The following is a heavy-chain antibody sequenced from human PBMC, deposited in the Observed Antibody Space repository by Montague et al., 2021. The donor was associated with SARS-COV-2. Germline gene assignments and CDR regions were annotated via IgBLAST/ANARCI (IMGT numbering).Heavy chain of an antibody. J-gene: IGHJ3*02. CDR2: IYYSGST. V-gene: IGHV4-31*03. CDR1: GGSISSGGYY. CDR3: TRAPGAAAGTSDDETFDI. Sequence: TLSLTCTVSGGSISSGGYYWSWIRQHPGKCLEWIGYIYYSGSTYYNPSLKSRVTISVDTSKNQFSLKLSSVTAADTAVYYCTRAPGAAAGTSDDETFDIWGQGTMVTVSS. D-gene: IGHD6-13*01.